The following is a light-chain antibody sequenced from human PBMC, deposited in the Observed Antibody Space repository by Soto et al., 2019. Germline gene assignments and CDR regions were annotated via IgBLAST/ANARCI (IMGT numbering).Light chain of an antibody. V-gene: IGKV3-20*01. Sequence: EIVLTQSPGTLSLSPGERGTLSCRASQSVSNSYLAWYQQKPGQAPRLLIYDASSRATGIPDRFSGSGSGTDFTLTISILEPEDFAVYYCQQYGSSPLFTFGPGTKVDIK. CDR3: QQYGSSPLFT. CDR1: QSVSNSY. J-gene: IGKJ3*01. CDR2: DAS.